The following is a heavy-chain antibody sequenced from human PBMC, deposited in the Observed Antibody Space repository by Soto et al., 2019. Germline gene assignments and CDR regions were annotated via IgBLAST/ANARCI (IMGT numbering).Heavy chain of an antibody. CDR3: ATSSGSSLYYCMDV. J-gene: IGHJ6*04. D-gene: IGHD6-13*01. CDR2: IIPKSGGT. CDR1: GYTFTGHF. V-gene: IGHV1-2*02. Sequence: QVQLVQSGAEVKKPGASVKVSCKASGYTFTGHFMHWVRQAPGQGLEWMGWIIPKSGGTNYAQKFQGRVTMTRDTSISTAHMELSSLTSDDTAVYYCATSSGSSLYYCMDVWGEGTTVTVSS.